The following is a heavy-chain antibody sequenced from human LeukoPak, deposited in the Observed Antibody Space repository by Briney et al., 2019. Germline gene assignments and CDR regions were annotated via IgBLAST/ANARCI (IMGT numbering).Heavy chain of an antibody. CDR1: GFIFSNYD. D-gene: IGHD1-26*01. CDR3: AKDLDSIVGATAFDY. J-gene: IGHJ4*02. Sequence: PGGSLRLSCAASGFIFSNYDVYWVRQAPGKGLEWVAVISYDGSIKYYADSVKGRFTISRDNSKNTLYLQMNSLRAEDTAVYYCAKDLDSIVGATAFDYWGQGALVTVSS. CDR2: ISYDGSIK. V-gene: IGHV3-30*18.